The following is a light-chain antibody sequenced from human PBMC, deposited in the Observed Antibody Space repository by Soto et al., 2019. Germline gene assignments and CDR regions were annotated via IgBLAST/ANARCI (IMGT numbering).Light chain of an antibody. CDR2: EVS. Sequence: SVLTQPPSASGSPGQSVTISCTGTSSDDGGYNYVSWYQQHPGKAPKLMIYEVSKRPSGVPDRFSGSKSGNTASLTVSGLQAEDEADYYCSSYAGSNNRYVFGTGTKLTVL. CDR1: SSDDGGYNY. J-gene: IGLJ1*01. CDR3: SSYAGSNNRYV. V-gene: IGLV2-8*01.